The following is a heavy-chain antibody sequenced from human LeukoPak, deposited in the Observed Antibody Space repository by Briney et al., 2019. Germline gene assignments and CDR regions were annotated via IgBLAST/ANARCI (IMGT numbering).Heavy chain of an antibody. CDR1: GFTFSSYS. CDR2: ISSSSSYI. Sequence: GGSLRLSCAASGFTFSSYSMNWVRQAPGKGLEWVSSISSSSSYIYYADSVKGRFTISRDNAKNSLYLQMNSLRAEDTAVYYCARDTLNYYDSSGYHGTIFDYWGQGTLVTVSS. J-gene: IGHJ4*02. CDR3: ARDTLNYYDSSGYHGTIFDY. D-gene: IGHD3-22*01. V-gene: IGHV3-21*01.